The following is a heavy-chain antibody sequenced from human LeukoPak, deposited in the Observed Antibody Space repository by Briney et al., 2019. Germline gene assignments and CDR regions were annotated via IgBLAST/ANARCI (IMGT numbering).Heavy chain of an antibody. CDR1: GYTSTGYY. J-gene: IGHJ4*02. CDR2: INPNSGGT. CDR3: ARDRTYYYDSSGYYGADY. D-gene: IGHD3-22*01. Sequence: ASVKVSCKASGYTSTGYYMHWVRQAPGQGLEWMGWINPNSGGTNYAQKFQGRVTMTRDTSISTAYMELSRLRSDDTAVYYCARDRTYYYDSSGYYGADYWGQGTLVTVSS. V-gene: IGHV1-2*02.